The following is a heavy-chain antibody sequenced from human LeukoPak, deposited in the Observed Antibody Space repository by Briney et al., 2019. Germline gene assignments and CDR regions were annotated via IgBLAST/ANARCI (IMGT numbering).Heavy chain of an antibody. D-gene: IGHD4-17*01. CDR2: INPYSGDT. CDR1: GYTFTDYY. CDR3: AKGDYGDYSTFDI. Sequence: GASVKVSCKPSGYTFTDYYIHWVRLAPGQGLEWMGWINPYSGDTIYAQRFQDRVTMTRDTSISTAYMELSSLTSDDTAMYYCAKGDYGDYSTFDIWGQGTMVTVSS. V-gene: IGHV1-2*02. J-gene: IGHJ3*02.